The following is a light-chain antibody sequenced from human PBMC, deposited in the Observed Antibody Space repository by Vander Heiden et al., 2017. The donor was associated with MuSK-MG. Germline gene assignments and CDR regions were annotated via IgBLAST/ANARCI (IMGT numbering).Light chain of an antibody. V-gene: IGKV3-20*01. J-gene: IGKJ2*01. CDR1: QSISRNY. CDR3: QQYGSSPYT. Sequence: EIVLTQSPGTLSLSPGERATLSCRTSQSISRNYLAWYQQKPGQAPRLLIYVASGRATGIPDRFSGSGSGTDFTLTISRLEPEDFAVYYCQQYGSSPYTFGQWTKLEIK. CDR2: VAS.